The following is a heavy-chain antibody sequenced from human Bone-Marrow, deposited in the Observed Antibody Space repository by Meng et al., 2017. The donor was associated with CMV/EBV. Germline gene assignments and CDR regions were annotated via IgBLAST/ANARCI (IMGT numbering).Heavy chain of an antibody. J-gene: IGHJ4*02. CDR3: ARARVVVPAAMAY. V-gene: IGHV3-74*01. Sequence: GESLKISCAASGFTVSSNYMSWVRQAPGKGLEWVSRINSDGSSTSYADSVKGRFTISRDNAKNTLFLQMNSLRAEDTAMYYCARARVVVPAAMAYWGQGTLVTVSS. D-gene: IGHD2-2*01. CDR2: INSDGSST. CDR1: GFTVSSNY.